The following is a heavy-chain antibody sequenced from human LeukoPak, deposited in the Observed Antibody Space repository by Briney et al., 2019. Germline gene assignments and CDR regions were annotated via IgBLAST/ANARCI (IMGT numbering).Heavy chain of an antibody. J-gene: IGHJ6*03. CDR2: ISGVGDST. V-gene: IGHV3-23*01. Sequence: GGFLRLSCAASGFTFSNYAMNWVRQAPGKGLEWVSTISGVGDSTYYAESVKGRFTMSRDNSKNTVYLQMNRRRDEDTAIYYCSNRAGGCRGVSCYYYYMDVWGKGTTVTVSS. D-gene: IGHD2-15*01. CDR3: SNRAGGCRGVSCYYYYMDV. CDR1: GFTFSNYA.